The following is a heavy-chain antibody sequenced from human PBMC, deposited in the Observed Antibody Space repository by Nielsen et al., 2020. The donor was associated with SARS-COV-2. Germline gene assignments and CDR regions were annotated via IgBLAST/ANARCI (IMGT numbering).Heavy chain of an antibody. J-gene: IGHJ4*02. CDR2: IKQDGSEK. D-gene: IGHD5-12*01. CDR1: GFTFSSYW. V-gene: IGHV3-7*01. CDR3: ARDPGDIVATDRFY. Sequence: GESLKISCAASGFTFSSYWMSWVRQAPGKGLEWVANIKQDGSEKYYVDSVKGRFTISRDNAKNSLYLQMNSLRAEDTAVYYCARDPGDIVATDRFYWGQGTLVTVSS.